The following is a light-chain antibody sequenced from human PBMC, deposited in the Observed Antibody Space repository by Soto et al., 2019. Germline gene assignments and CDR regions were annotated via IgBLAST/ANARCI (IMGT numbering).Light chain of an antibody. CDR1: QSVSSY. CDR2: GAS. Sequence: EIVLTQSPAALSLSPGERATLSCRASQSVSSYLAWYQQKPGQAPRLLIYGASTRATGIPARFSGSGSGTEFTLTISSLQSEDFAVYYCQQYNNWPPWTFGQATKV. V-gene: IGKV3-15*01. CDR3: QQYNNWPPWT. J-gene: IGKJ1*01.